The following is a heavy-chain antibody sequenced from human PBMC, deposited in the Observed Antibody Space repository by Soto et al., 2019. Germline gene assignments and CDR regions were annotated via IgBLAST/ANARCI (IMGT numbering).Heavy chain of an antibody. Sequence: GESLKSSCKGSGYSFTSYWISWVRQMPGKGLEWMGRIDPSDSYTNYSPSFQGHVTISADKSISTAYLQWSSLKASDTAMYYCARHGSTYYYYSSRSGMDVWGQGTTVTVSS. D-gene: IGHD3-22*01. CDR1: GYSFTSYW. CDR2: IDPSDSYT. CDR3: ARHGSTYYYYSSRSGMDV. J-gene: IGHJ6*02. V-gene: IGHV5-10-1*01.